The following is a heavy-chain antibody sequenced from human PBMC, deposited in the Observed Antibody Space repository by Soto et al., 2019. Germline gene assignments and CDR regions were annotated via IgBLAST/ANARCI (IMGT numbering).Heavy chain of an antibody. CDR2: VKSKTDGGTT. Sequence: GGSLRLSCAASGFIFSNAWINWVRQAPGKGLEWVGRVKSKTDGGTTDFAAPLKGRFAILRDDSKNMVYLEINSLKTEDTAIYYCTTDSYMTNIIVRFDYWGHGTLVTVSS. J-gene: IGHJ4*01. CDR1: GFIFSNAW. CDR3: TTDSYMTNIIVRFDY. D-gene: IGHD4-17*01. V-gene: IGHV3-15*07.